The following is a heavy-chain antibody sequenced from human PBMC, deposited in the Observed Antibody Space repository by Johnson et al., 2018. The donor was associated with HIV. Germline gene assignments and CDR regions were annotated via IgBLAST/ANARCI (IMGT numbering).Heavy chain of an antibody. CDR2: ISYDGSNK. V-gene: IGHV3-30*03. J-gene: IGHJ3*02. CDR3: ASLGGPVTTRAIAQPHDALDI. CDR1: GFTFSSYA. D-gene: IGHD4-17*01. Sequence: QVQLVESGGGVVLPGGSLRLSCAASGFTFSSYAMHWVRQAPGKGLEWVAAISYDGSNKYYEHSVKARFNISRDNSKTTLSLQMKSLRAEDTAVYYCASLGGPVTTRAIAQPHDALDIWGQGTMVTVSS.